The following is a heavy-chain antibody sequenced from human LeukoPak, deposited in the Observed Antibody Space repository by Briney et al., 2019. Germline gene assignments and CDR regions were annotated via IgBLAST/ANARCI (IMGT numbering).Heavy chain of an antibody. J-gene: IGHJ4*02. CDR3: ARGYYDILTGYYGDY. CDR1: GCTFTSYG. V-gene: IGHV1-18*01. D-gene: IGHD3-9*01. CDR2: ISAYNGNT. Sequence: ASVKVSCKASGCTFTSYGISWVRQAPGQGLEWMGWISAYNGNTNYAQKLQGRVTMTTDTSTSTAYMELRSLRPDDTAVYYCARGYYDILTGYYGDYWGQGTLVTVSS.